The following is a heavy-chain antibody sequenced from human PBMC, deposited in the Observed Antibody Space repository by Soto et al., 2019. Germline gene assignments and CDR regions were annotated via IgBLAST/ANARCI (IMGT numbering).Heavy chain of an antibody. CDR3: ANGGVTGYDYFHYMDV. J-gene: IGHJ6*03. CDR2: ISYDGVRK. V-gene: IGHV3-30*18. Sequence: QVQLVESGGRVVQPGRSLRLSCADSGSTFSSDGMHWVRQAPGKGLEWVAEISYDGVRKYYADSVKGRFTISRDNSKNTLYLKMNNLRTEDTALYYFANGGVTGYDYFHYMDVWGKGTTVTVSS. CDR1: GSTFSSDG. D-gene: IGHD2-8*02.